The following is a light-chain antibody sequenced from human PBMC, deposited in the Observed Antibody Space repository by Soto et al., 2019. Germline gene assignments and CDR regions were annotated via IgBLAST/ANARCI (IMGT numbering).Light chain of an antibody. J-gene: IGLJ1*01. Sequence: QSALAQPASVSGSPGQSITISCTGTSGFVGSFSLVSWYQQHPGTAPKVMISDGHRPPSGVPDRFSGSTSDNSASLTISGLHDDDEADYYCGLYIGANTYVFGTGTKLTVL. CDR1: SGFVGSFSL. CDR3: GLYIGANTYV. CDR2: DGH. V-gene: IGLV2-23*01.